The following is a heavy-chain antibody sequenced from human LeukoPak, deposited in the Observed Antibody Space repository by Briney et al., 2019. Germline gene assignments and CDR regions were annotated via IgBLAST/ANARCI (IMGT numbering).Heavy chain of an antibody. CDR3: ARVDYDFWTGSHYYFDY. J-gene: IGHJ4*02. CDR1: GYTFTGYY. Sequence: ASVKVSCKASGYTFTGYYMHWGRQAPGQGLEWMGWINPNSGGSNYAQKFQGRVTMTRDTSISTAYMELNWLTSDDTAVYYCARVDYDFWTGSHYYFDYWGQGTLVTVSS. V-gene: IGHV1-2*02. CDR2: INPNSGGS. D-gene: IGHD3-3*01.